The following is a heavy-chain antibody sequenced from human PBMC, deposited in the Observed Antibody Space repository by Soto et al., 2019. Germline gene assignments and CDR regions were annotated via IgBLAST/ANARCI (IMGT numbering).Heavy chain of an antibody. J-gene: IGHJ5*02. Sequence: DVQLVESGGGLVKPGGSLRLSCAASGFTLKNYSMTWVRQAPGKGLEWVSSISSNSNYKYYADSLKARFTISRDNAKNALYLQMSSLRAEDTAVDYCARARSTTWSVTTGGWVDPWGRGPLVTVAS. CDR2: ISSNSNYK. CDR3: ARARSTTWSVTTGGWVDP. D-gene: IGHD2-2*01. CDR1: GFTLKNYS. V-gene: IGHV3-21*06.